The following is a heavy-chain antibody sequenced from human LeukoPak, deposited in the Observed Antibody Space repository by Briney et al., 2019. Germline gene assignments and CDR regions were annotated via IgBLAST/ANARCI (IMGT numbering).Heavy chain of an antibody. Sequence: PGRSLRLPCTASGFTFGDYSLSWVRQAPEKGLEWVGFIRRKGYGGTTEYAPSVKGRFIISRDDSKSTAYLQMNSLKTEDTAVYYCTRDHDFWSGPFDVWGKGITVTVSS. D-gene: IGHD3-3*01. CDR2: IRRKGYGGTT. J-gene: IGHJ6*04. V-gene: IGHV3-49*04. CDR3: TRDHDFWSGPFDV. CDR1: GFTFGDYS.